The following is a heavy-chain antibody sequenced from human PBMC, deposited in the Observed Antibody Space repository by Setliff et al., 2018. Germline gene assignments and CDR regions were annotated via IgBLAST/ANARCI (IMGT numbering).Heavy chain of an antibody. V-gene: IGHV3-48*01. Sequence: GSLRLSCAASRFTFSSYSMNWVRQAPGKGLEWVSSISASGDTTYYADSVRGRFTISRDNSKSTLYLQMNSLRTEDTAVYYCARSAVAVPGQFYFDNWGQGTQVTVSS. CDR1: RFTFSSYS. J-gene: IGHJ4*02. CDR2: ISASGDTT. CDR3: ARSAVAVPGQFYFDN. D-gene: IGHD6-19*01.